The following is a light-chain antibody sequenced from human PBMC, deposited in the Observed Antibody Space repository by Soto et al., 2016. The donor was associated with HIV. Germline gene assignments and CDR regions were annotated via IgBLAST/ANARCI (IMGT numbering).Light chain of an antibody. CDR1: SLRNYY. CDR2: GKG. CDR3: ISRDNNRVI. J-gene: IGLJ2*01. V-gene: IGLV3-19*01. Sequence: SSELTQDPAVSVALGQTVRITCQGDSLRNYYGSWYQQKSGQAPTLVISGKGSRPSGTPRPILWLHLRNTASLTIAGAQAEDEADYFCISRDNNRVIFGGGTRLTVL.